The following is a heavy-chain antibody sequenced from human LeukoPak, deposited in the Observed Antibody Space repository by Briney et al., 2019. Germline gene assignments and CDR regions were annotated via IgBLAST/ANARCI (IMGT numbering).Heavy chain of an antibody. D-gene: IGHD3-16*01. CDR2: IYISGTT. Sequence: SETLSLTCTVSGASISEYYWNWIRRPAGKGLEWIGRIYISGTTNYNPSLNSRVTMSLDTSKNRFSLKLSSVTAADTAVYYCARERRDGSYGFDYWGQGTLLTVSS. CDR1: GASISEYY. J-gene: IGHJ4*02. CDR3: ARERRDGSYGFDY. V-gene: IGHV4-4*07.